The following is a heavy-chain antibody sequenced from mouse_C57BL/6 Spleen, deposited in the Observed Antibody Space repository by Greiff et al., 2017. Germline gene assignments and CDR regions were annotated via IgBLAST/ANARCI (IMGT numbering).Heavy chain of an antibody. V-gene: IGHV1-22*01. D-gene: IGHD1-2*01. J-gene: IGHJ3*01. CDR1: GYTFTDYN. CDR2: INPNNGGT. Sequence: EVQRVESGPGLVKPGASVKMSCKASGYTFTDYNMHWVQQSHGKSLEWIGYINPNNGGTSYTQKFKGQATLTVNKSSSTAKMELCSLTSEDWAVYYCARGGYYGPGFAYWGKGNLVTVSA. CDR3: ARGGYYGPGFAY.